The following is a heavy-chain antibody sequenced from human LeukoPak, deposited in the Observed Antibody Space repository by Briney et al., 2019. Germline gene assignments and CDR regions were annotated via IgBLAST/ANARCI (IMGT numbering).Heavy chain of an antibody. CDR1: GYSISSGYY. Sequence: PSETLSLTCAVSGYSISSGYYWGWIRQPPGKGLEWIGSIYHSGSTYYNPSLKSRVTISVDTSKNQFSLKLSSVTAADTAVYYCATRSSLEYYYYYMDVWGKGTTVTVSS. D-gene: IGHD3-16*01. V-gene: IGHV4-38-2*01. CDR2: IYHSGST. J-gene: IGHJ6*03. CDR3: ATRSSLEYYYYYMDV.